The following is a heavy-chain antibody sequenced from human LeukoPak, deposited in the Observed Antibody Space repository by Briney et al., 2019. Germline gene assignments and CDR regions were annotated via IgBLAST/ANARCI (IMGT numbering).Heavy chain of an antibody. CDR3: ARVGLPYYYGSGSLYYFDY. J-gene: IGHJ4*02. Sequence: GASVEVFCKASGYTFTSYGISWVRQAPGQGFEWMGWISAYNGNTNYAQKLQGRVTMTTDTSTSTAYMELRSLRSDDTAVYYCARVGLPYYYGSGSLYYFDYWGQGTLVTVSS. V-gene: IGHV1-18*04. CDR2: ISAYNGNT. D-gene: IGHD3-10*01. CDR1: GYTFTSYG.